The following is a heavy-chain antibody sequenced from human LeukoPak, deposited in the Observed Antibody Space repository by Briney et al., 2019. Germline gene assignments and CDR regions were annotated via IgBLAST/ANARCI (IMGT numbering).Heavy chain of an antibody. CDR1: GYTFTGYY. CDR3: RRRGLGETATTNQPDY. V-gene: IGHV1-18*04. Sequence: GASVKVSCKASGYTFTGYYMHWVRQAPGQGLEWMGWTSAYNGNTNYAQKLQGRVTMTTDTSTSTAYMELRSLRSDDTAVYYCRRRGLGETATTNQPDYWGQGTLVTVSS. J-gene: IGHJ4*02. D-gene: IGHD5-24*01. CDR2: TSAYNGNT.